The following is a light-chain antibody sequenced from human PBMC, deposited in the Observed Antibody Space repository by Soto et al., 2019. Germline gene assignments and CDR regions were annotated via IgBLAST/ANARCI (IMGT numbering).Light chain of an antibody. CDR1: QSISSY. J-gene: IGKJ2*01. CDR2: AAS. Sequence: DIQMTQSPSSLSVSVGDRVTITCRASQSISSYLNWYQQKPGKAPKLLIYAASSLQSGVPSRFSGSGSGTDFTLTISSLQPEDCATYYCQQSYSTPYTFGKGTKLDIK. CDR3: QQSYSTPYT. V-gene: IGKV1-39*01.